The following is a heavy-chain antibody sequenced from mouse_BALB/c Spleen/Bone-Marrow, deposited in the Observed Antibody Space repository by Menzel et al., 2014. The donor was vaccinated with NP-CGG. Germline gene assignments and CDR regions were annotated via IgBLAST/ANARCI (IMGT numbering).Heavy chain of an antibody. D-gene: IGHD1-2*01. J-gene: IGHJ2*01. CDR1: GYTFTNYD. Sequence: VQLQQSGAELVKPGASVKLSCKASGYTFTNYDINWVRQRPEQGLEWIGWIVPGNGSTNYNEKFKGKATLTTDKSSSTAYMQLSRLTSEDSAVYFCARSNSISTATDYWGQGTTLTVSS. CDR3: ARSNSISTATDY. V-gene: IGHV1-77*01. CDR2: IVPGNGST.